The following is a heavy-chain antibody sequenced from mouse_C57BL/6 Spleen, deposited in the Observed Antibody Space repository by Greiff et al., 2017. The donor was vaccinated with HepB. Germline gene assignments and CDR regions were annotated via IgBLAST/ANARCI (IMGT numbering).Heavy chain of an antibody. Sequence: QVQLQQSGPELVKPGASVKISCKASGYAFSSSWMNWVKQRPGKGLEWIGRIYPGDGDTNYNGKFKGKATLTADKSSSTAYMQLSSLTSEDSAVYFCARSLSYGIYYAMYYWGQGTSVTVSS. CDR3: ARSLSYGIYYAMYY. D-gene: IGHD1-1*01. CDR2: IYPGDGDT. J-gene: IGHJ4*01. V-gene: IGHV1-82*01. CDR1: GYAFSSSW.